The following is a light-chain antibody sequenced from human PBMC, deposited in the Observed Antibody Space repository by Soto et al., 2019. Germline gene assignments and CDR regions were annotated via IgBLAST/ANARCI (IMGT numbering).Light chain of an antibody. CDR2: DAS. CDR1: QDITNY. V-gene: IGKV1-33*01. J-gene: IGKJ2*02. Sequence: IQMTQSPSSLSASVGDSVTITCQASQDITNYLIWYQQKPGKAPKLLIYDASSLGTGVSSRFSGSGSGTHFTLTISSLQPEDIATYYCQQFDSVPCTFGQGTKLEIK. CDR3: QQFDSVPCT.